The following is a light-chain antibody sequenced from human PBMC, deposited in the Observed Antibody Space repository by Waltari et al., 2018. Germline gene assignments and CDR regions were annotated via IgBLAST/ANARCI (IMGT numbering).Light chain of an antibody. CDR3: ASWADSLNGPV. CDR1: SSTIGHNR. CDR2: NND. Sequence: QSVVTQPPSASGTPGQTVTISCSGSSSTIGHNRVSWYHQLPGTAPNLRSFNNDQRPSGGPDRFSGSKSGTSASLAIRGLQSEDEADYYCASWADSLNGPVFGGGTKLTVL. V-gene: IGLV1-44*01. J-gene: IGLJ3*02.